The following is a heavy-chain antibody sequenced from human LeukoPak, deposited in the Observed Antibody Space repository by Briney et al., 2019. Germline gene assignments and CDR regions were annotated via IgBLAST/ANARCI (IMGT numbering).Heavy chain of an antibody. CDR2: FDPEDGET. Sequence: ASVKVSCKVSGYTLTELSMHWVRQAPGKGLEWMGSFDPEDGETIYAQRFQGRIAMTEDTSTDTAYMELSSLRSEDTAVYYCATTLSGSGSYNYWGRGTLVTVSS. J-gene: IGHJ4*02. CDR3: ATTLSGSGSYNY. V-gene: IGHV1-24*01. CDR1: GYTLTELS. D-gene: IGHD3-10*01.